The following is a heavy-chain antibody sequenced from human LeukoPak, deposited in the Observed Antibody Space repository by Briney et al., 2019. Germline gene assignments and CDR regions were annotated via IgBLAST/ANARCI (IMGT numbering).Heavy chain of an antibody. CDR1: GFTFSSYA. J-gene: IGHJ6*03. D-gene: IGHD3-10*01. CDR3: AKDPWWFGEFFTPQLHMDV. CDR2: ISGSGGST. Sequence: GGSLRLSCAASGFTFSSYAMSWVRQAPGKGLEWVSAISGSGGSTYYADSVKGRFTISRDNSKNTLYLQMNSLRAEDTAVYYCAKDPWWFGEFFTPQLHMDVWGKGTTVTISS. V-gene: IGHV3-23*01.